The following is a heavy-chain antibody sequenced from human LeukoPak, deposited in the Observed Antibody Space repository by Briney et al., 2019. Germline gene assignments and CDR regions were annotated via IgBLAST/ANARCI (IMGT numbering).Heavy chain of an antibody. J-gene: IGHJ4*02. CDR2: MNPNSGNI. CDR3: ARSVMYYYDSSGKDY. V-gene: IGHV1-8*01. Sequence: GASVKVSCKASGNTFTSYDINWVRQATGQGLEWMGWMNPNSGNIGYAQKFQGRVTMTRNTSISTAYMELSSLRSEDTAVYYCARSVMYYYDSSGKDYWGQGTLVTVSS. D-gene: IGHD3-22*01. CDR1: GNTFTSYD.